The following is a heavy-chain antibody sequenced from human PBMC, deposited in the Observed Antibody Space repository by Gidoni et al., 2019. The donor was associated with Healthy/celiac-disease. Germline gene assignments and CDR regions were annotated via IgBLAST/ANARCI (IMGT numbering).Heavy chain of an antibody. CDR3: ARGNGGVVVIATIDY. V-gene: IGHV3-48*02. J-gene: IGHJ4*02. Sequence: EVQLVESGGGLVQPGGSLRLSCAASGFTFSSYSMSWVRQAPGKGLEWVSYISSSSSSIYYADTVKGRFTISRDNAKNSLYLQMNSLRDEDTAVYYCARGNGGVVVIATIDYWGQGTLVTVSS. D-gene: IGHD2-21*01. CDR1: GFTFSSYS. CDR2: ISSSSSSI.